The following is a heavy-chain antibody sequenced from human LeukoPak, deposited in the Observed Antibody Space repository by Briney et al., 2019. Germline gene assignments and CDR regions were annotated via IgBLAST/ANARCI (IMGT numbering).Heavy chain of an antibody. CDR3: ARDPRGSGWYPTDY. J-gene: IGHJ4*02. D-gene: IGHD6-19*01. CDR2: ISAYNGNT. CDR1: GYTFTSYG. Sequence: GASVKVSCKASGYTFTSYGISWVRQAPGQGLEWMGWISAYNGNTNYAQKLQGRVTMTTDTSTSTAYMELRSLRSADTAVYYCARDPRGSGWYPTDYWGQGTLVTVSS. V-gene: IGHV1-18*01.